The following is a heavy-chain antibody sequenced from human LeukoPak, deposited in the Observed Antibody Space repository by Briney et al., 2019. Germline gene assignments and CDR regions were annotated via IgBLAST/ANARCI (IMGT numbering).Heavy chain of an antibody. D-gene: IGHD3-22*01. J-gene: IGHJ4*02. V-gene: IGHV4-30-2*01. Sequence: SQTLSLTCTVSGGSISSGGYYWSWIRQPPGKGLEWIGYIYHSGSTYYNPSLKSRVTISVDRSKNQFSLKLSSVTAADTAVYYCARRAGGEDLLPYYFDYWGQGTLVTVSS. CDR1: GGSISSGGYY. CDR3: ARRAGGEDLLPYYFDY. CDR2: IYHSGST.